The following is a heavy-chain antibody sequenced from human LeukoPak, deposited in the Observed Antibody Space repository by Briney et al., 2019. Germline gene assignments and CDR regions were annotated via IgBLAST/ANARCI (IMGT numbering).Heavy chain of an antibody. CDR3: ARESGMVWAPPYFDY. V-gene: IGHV4-30-4*08. Sequence: PSETLSLTCTVSGGSISSGDHYWSWIRQPPGKGLEWIGYIHYSGSSYYNPSLKSRLTISVDTSKNQFSLKLRSVTAADTAVYYCARESGMVWAPPYFDYWGQGTLVTVSS. CDR2: IHYSGSS. CDR1: GGSISSGDHY. D-gene: IGHD3-10*01. J-gene: IGHJ4*02.